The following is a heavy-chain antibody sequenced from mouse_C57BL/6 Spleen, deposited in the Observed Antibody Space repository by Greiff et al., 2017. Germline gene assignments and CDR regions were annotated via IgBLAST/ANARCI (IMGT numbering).Heavy chain of an antibody. J-gene: IGHJ2*01. CDR3: ARAAVYGSSYFDY. CDR2: ILPESGST. Sequence: QVQLQQSGPELMKPGASVKLSCKATGYTFTGYWIEWVKQRPGHGLEWIGEILPESGSTNYNEKFKGKATFTADTYYNSGYMQLSIRTTEDSAIDDCARAAVYGSSYFDYWGQGTTLTVSS. CDR1: GYTFTGYW. D-gene: IGHD1-1*01. V-gene: IGHV1-9*01.